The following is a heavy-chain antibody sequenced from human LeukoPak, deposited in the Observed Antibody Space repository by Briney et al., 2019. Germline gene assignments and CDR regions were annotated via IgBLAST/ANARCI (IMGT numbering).Heavy chain of an antibody. V-gene: IGHV4-31*03. CDR3: ARWKDSAAAFDY. Sequence: SETLSLTCTVSGESISDNYWSWIRQHPGKGLEWIGYIYYSGSTYYNPSLESRVTISVDTSKNQFSLKLSSVTAADTAVYYCARWKDSAAAFDYWGQGTLVTVSS. D-gene: IGHD6-13*01. J-gene: IGHJ4*02. CDR2: IYYSGST. CDR1: GESISDNY.